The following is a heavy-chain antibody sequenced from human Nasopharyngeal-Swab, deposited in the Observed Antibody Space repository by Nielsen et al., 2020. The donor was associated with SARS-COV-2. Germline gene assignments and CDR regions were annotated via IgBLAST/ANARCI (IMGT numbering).Heavy chain of an antibody. CDR2: ISSSGSTI. Sequence: GESLKISCAASGFTFSSYEMNWVRQAPGKGLEWVSYISSSGSTIYYADSVKGRFTISRDNSKNTCNLQMNSLRVEDTAIYYCAKKGGTGVDRQLDYWGQGTLVTVSS. CDR3: AKKGGTGVDRQLDY. J-gene: IGHJ4*02. V-gene: IGHV3-48*03. D-gene: IGHD1-14*01. CDR1: GFTFSSYE.